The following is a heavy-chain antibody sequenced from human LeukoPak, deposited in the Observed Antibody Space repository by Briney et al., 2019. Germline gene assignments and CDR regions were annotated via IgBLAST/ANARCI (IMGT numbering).Heavy chain of an antibody. CDR3: ARVGSRSSFYYYYYMDV. J-gene: IGHJ6*03. V-gene: IGHV4-4*07. Sequence: SATPPPPSPAASGFTSSYYGSCSRPPAPEGGEGIGRIFYSGSTNYNPSLKSRVTMSVGTSKNQFSLKLSSVTAADTAVYYCARVGSRSSFYYYYYMDVWGKGTTVTVSS. D-gene: IGHD6-6*01. CDR1: SGFTSSYY. CDR2: IFYSGST.